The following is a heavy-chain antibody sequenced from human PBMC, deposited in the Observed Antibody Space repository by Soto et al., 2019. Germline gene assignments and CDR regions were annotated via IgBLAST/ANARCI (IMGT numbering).Heavy chain of an antibody. V-gene: IGHV4-31*03. D-gene: IGHD3-10*01. CDR1: GGSISSGGYY. J-gene: IGHJ6*02. CDR2: IYYSGST. Sequence: QVQLQESGPGLVKPSQTLSLTCTVSGGSISSGGYYWSWIRQHPGKGLEWIGYIYYSGSTYYNPSLKSRVTISVDTSKNQFSLKLSSVTAADTAVYYCAGIIVRGLDPDYYGMDVWGQGTTVTVSS. CDR3: AGIIVRGLDPDYYGMDV.